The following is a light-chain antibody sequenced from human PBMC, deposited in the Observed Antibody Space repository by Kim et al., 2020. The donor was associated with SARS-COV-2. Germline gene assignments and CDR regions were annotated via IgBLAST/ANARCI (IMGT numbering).Light chain of an antibody. CDR2: EVT. V-gene: IGLV2-18*02. CDR1: SSDVAIYNR. Sequence: GQSVLISCTGSSSDVAIYNRVSWYIQSPGTAPKLIIHEVTHRPSGVPDRFSGSRSGITASLIISGLQAEDEGDYYCSSFTSSITLVFGGGTQLTVL. J-gene: IGLJ2*01. CDR3: SSFTSSITLV.